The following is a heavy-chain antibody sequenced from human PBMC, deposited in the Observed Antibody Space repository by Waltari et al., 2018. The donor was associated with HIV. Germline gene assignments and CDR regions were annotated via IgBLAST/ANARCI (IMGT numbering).Heavy chain of an antibody. CDR2: IKSKTDGGTT. Sequence: EVQLVESGGGLVKPGGSLRLSCAASGFTFSNAWMSWVRTAPGKGLEWVGRIKSKTDGGTTDYAAPVKGRFTISRDDSKNTLYLQMNSLKTEDTAVYYCTTVNVLLWFGEFPRYYYGMDVWGQGTTVTVSS. V-gene: IGHV3-15*01. CDR3: TTVNVLLWFGEFPRYYYGMDV. J-gene: IGHJ6*02. CDR1: GFTFSNAW. D-gene: IGHD3-10*01.